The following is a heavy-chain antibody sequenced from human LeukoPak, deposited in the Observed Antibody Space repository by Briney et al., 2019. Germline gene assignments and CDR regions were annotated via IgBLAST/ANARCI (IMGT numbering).Heavy chain of an antibody. J-gene: IGHJ4*02. CDR2: ISWNSGSI. Sequence: GGSLRLSCAASGFTFDDYAMHWVRQAPGKGLEWVSGISWNSGSIGYADSVKGRFTISRDNAKNSLYLQMNSLRAEDTALYYCAKEVSSSWYRKVDYWGQGTLVTVSS. CDR3: AKEVSSSWYRKVDY. V-gene: IGHV3-9*01. D-gene: IGHD6-13*01. CDR1: GFTFDDYA.